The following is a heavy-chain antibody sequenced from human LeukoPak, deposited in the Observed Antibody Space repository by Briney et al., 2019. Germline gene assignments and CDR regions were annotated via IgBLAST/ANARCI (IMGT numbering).Heavy chain of an antibody. CDR3: ARRGCNGGSCYAY. CDR1: GYSFSNDW. J-gene: IGHJ4*02. D-gene: IGHD2-15*01. CDR2: IYPGDSDT. Sequence: GESLKISCKGSGYSFSNDWIGWVRQMPGKGLEWMGIIYPGDSDTRYSPSFQGQDTISADKSISTAYLQWSSLGASDTAVYYCARRGCNGGSCYAYWGQGTLVTVSS. V-gene: IGHV5-51*01.